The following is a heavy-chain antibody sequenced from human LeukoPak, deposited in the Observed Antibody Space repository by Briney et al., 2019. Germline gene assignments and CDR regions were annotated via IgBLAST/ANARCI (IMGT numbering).Heavy chain of an antibody. J-gene: IGHJ4*02. Sequence: SETLPLTCAVSGGSISSGGYSWSWIRQPPGKGLEWIGYIYHSGSTYYNPSLKSRVTISVDRSKNQFSLKLSSVTAADTAVYYCARGLYGDFLDYWGQGTLVTVSS. V-gene: IGHV4-30-2*01. CDR2: IYHSGST. D-gene: IGHD2-2*02. CDR1: GGSISSGGYS. CDR3: ARGLYGDFLDY.